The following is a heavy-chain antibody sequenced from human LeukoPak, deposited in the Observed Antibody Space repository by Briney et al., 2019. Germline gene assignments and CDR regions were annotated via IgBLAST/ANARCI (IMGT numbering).Heavy chain of an antibody. D-gene: IGHD5-18*01. J-gene: IGHJ4*02. CDR1: GYTFTGYY. Sequence: SVKVSCKASGYTFTGYYMHWVRQAPGQGLEWMGGIIPIFGTANYAQKFQGRVTITADESTSTAYMELSSLRSEDTAVYYCARDRIRYRAFDYWGQGTRVTVSS. CDR3: ARDRIRYRAFDY. CDR2: IIPIFGTA. V-gene: IGHV1-69*13.